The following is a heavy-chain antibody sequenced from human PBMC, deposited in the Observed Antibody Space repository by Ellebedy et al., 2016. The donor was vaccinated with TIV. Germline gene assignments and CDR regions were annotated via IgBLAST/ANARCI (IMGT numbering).Heavy chain of an antibody. CDR2: ISGSGGST. J-gene: IGHJ6*03. V-gene: IGHV3-23*01. D-gene: IGHD2-21*02. CDR1: GFTFSSYA. CDR3: AKAPTAIFANFYYYYYYMDV. Sequence: GESLKISXAASGFTFSSYAMSWVRQAPGRRLEWVSAISGSGGSTHYVDSVRGRFTISRDNSKNTLYLQMTSLRAEDTAVYYCAKAPTAIFANFYYYYYYMDVWGKGTTVTVSS.